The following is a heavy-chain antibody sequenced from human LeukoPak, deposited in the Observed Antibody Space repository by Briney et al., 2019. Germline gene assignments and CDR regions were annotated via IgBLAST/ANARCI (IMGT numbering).Heavy chain of an antibody. D-gene: IGHD2-15*01. CDR2: ISSSGSTI. J-gene: IGHJ4*02. CDR1: GFTFSDYY. CDR3: AKDVMRCSGGCI. Sequence: GGSLRLSCAASGFTFSDYYMSWIRQAPGKGLEWVSYISSSGSTIYYADSVKGRFTISRDNAKNSLYQQMNSLRAEDTAIYYCAKDVMRCSGGCIWGQGTLVTVSS. V-gene: IGHV3-11*01.